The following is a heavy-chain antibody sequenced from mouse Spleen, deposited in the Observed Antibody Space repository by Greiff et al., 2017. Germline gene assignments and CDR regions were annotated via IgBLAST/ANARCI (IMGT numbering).Heavy chain of an antibody. Sequence: NVVESGGGLVQPGASLRLSCAASGFTFTDYYMSWVRQPPGKAPEWLALIRNKANGYTTEYTASVKGRFTISRDNSQNILYLQMNTLRAEDSATYYCVKADVYDYAWLAYWGQGTLVTVSA. CDR1: GFTFTDYY. D-gene: IGHD2-4*01. CDR2: IRNKANGYTT. V-gene: IGHV7-4*01. CDR3: VKADVYDYAWLAY. J-gene: IGHJ3*01.